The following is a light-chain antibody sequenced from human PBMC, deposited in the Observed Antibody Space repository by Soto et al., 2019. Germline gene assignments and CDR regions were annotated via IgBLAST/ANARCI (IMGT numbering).Light chain of an antibody. CDR1: SSDVGGYNS. Sequence: SLLTQPASVSGSPGQSITISCTGTSSDVGGYNSVSWYQQHPGKAPKLMIYNVSNRPSGISDRFSGSRSGDTASLTISGLQAEDEADYYCSSYTSSSTYVFGTGTKVTVL. J-gene: IGLJ1*01. CDR3: SSYTSSSTYV. CDR2: NVS. V-gene: IGLV2-14*03.